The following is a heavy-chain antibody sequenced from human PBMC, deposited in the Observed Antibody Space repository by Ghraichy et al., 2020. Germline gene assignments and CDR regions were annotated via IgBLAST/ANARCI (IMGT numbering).Heavy chain of an antibody. Sequence: GGSLRLSCAASGFTFSSYLINWFRQGPGKGLEWVARINQDGSDKNYADSVKGRFTISRDNAKNSLYLQMNSLRVDDTAVYYCRLWFGSDAFDLWGQGTMVTVSS. CDR3: RLWFGSDAFDL. CDR1: GFTFSSYL. V-gene: IGHV3-7*01. CDR2: INQDGSDK. J-gene: IGHJ3*01. D-gene: IGHD3-10*01.